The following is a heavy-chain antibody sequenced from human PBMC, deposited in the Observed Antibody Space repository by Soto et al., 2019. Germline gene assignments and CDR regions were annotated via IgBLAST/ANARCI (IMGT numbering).Heavy chain of an antibody. CDR3: ARDYSVTSAGKSFYYYGMVV. CDR1: GFTFSSYE. J-gene: IGHJ6*02. Sequence: EVQLVESGGGLVQPGGSLRLSCAASGFTFSSYEMNWVRQAPGKGLEWVSYISSGDSTIYYADSVEGRFSISRDNAKNSLFLQMNSLRAEDTAVYYCARDYSVTSAGKSFYYYGMVVWGRGTTVTVS. D-gene: IGHD4-4*01. CDR2: ISSGDSTI. V-gene: IGHV3-48*03.